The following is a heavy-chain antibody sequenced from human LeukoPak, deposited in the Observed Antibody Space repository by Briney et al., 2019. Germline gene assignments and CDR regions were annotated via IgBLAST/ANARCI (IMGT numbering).Heavy chain of an antibody. J-gene: IGHJ4*02. CDR3: AKSLGGDYGSGSYYVVFDS. D-gene: IGHD3-10*01. CDR2: ISGSGSST. Sequence: GGSLRLSCVSSGFTFNIYAMNWVRQAPGQGLEWVSSISGSGSSTYYADSVQGRFTITRDTSKNTLWLQLNSLRVDDTALYYCAKSLGGDYGSGSYYVVFDSWGQGTLVTVSS. V-gene: IGHV3-23*01. CDR1: GFTFNIYA.